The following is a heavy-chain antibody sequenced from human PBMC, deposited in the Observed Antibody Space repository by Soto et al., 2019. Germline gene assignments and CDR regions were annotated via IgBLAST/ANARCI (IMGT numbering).Heavy chain of an antibody. D-gene: IGHD3-10*01. V-gene: IGHV3-23*01. CDR1: GFTFNSYV. CDR2: VRGTDAST. CDR3: VRRSVNYPFDY. Sequence: GGSLRLSCAASGFTFNSYVMNWVRQAPGKGLEWVSGVRGTDASTYYADSVKGRFTISRDNSKNTLYLKMNSLRAEDTAVYYCVRRSVNYPFDYWGQGTLVTVSS. J-gene: IGHJ4*02.